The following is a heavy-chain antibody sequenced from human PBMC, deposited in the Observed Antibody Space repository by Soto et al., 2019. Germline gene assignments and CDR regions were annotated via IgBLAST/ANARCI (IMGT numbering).Heavy chain of an antibody. Sequence: EVQLLESGGGLVQPGGSLRLSCAASGFTFSTFAMSWVRQAPGKGLEWVSAISGGATSTYYADIVKGRFTISRDNSKHALSLHMNGLRVEDTAIYYCAKGPTLVFPQLGNWGPGTLVTVSP. V-gene: IGHV3-23*01. J-gene: IGHJ4*02. CDR3: AKGPTLVFPQLGN. CDR1: GFTFSTFA. D-gene: IGHD2-2*01. CDR2: ISGGATST.